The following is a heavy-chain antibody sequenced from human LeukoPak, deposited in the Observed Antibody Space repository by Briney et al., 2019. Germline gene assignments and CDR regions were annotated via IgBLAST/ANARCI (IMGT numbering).Heavy chain of an antibody. D-gene: IGHD1-1*01. J-gene: IGHJ4*02. CDR3: ARERYRSGPDY. CDR1: GGSISSGGYY. Sequence: SETLSLTCTVSGGSISSGGYYWSWIRQHPGKGLEWIGYIYYSGSTYYSPSLKSRVTISVDTSKNQFSLKLSSVTAADTAVYYCARERYRSGPDYWGQGTLVTVSS. CDR2: IYYSGST. V-gene: IGHV4-31*03.